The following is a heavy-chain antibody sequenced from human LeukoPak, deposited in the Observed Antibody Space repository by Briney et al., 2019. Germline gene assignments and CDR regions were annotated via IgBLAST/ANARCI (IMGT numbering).Heavy chain of an antibody. Sequence: PGGSLRLSXAASGFTFSSYGMHWVRQAPGKGLEWVAFIRYDGGNKYYADSVKGRFTISRDNSKNTLYLQMNSLRAEDTAVYYCAKVGIWLVVPAATNEAKKNDAFDIWGQGTMVTVSS. V-gene: IGHV3-30*02. D-gene: IGHD2-2*01. CDR1: GFTFSSYG. CDR2: IRYDGGNK. CDR3: AKVGIWLVVPAATNEAKKNDAFDI. J-gene: IGHJ3*02.